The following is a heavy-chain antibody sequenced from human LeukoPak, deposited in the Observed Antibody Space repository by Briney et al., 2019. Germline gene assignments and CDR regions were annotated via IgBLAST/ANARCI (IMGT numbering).Heavy chain of an antibody. CDR3: ASSVISAGRYFDY. J-gene: IGHJ4*02. D-gene: IGHD6-19*01. V-gene: IGHV4-61*02. CDR2: IYSSGST. CDR1: RGSVSSGSYY. Sequence: PSQTLSLTCTVSRGSVSSGSYYWSWIRQPAGKGLGWIGRIYSSGSTNYNPSLKSRVTISLDTSKNQFSLKLSSVTAADTAVYYCASSVISAGRYFDYWGQGTLVTVSS.